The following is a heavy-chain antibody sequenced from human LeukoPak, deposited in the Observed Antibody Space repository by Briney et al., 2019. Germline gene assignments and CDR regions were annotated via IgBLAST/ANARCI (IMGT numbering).Heavy chain of an antibody. CDR3: TRDANYYGSGSYYGN. CDR1: GFTFSSYA. CDR2: ISYDGSNK. J-gene: IGHJ4*02. D-gene: IGHD3-10*01. V-gene: IGHV3-30-3*01. Sequence: GGSLRLSCAASGFTFSSYAMPWVRQAPGKGLEWVAIISYDGSNKYYADSVKGRFTISRDNSKNTLSLQMNSLRADDTAVYYCTRDANYYGSGSYYGNWGQGTLVTVSS.